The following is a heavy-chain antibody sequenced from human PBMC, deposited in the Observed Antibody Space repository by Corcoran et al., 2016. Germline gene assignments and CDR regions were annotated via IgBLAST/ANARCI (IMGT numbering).Heavy chain of an antibody. J-gene: IGHJ4*02. CDR3: TRMLGYCSGGCCSDY. Sequence: EVQLVESGGGLVKPGGSLKLSCAASGFTFSGYAMHWVRQASGKGLEWVGRIRSKANSYATAYAASVKGSFTISRDDSKNTEYLQMNSLKTEDTAVYYCTRMLGYCSGGCCSDYWGQGTLVTVSS. D-gene: IGHD2-15*01. CDR1: GFTFSGYA. V-gene: IGHV3-73*02. CDR2: IRSKANSYAT.